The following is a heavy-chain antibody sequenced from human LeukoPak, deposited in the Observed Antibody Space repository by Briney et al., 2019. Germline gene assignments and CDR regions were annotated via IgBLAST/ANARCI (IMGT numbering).Heavy chain of an antibody. Sequence: GGSLRLSCAASEFTFSSYAMHWVRQAPGKGLEWVAVISYDGSNKYYADSVKGQFTISRDNSKNTLFLQMNSLRAEDTAVYYCARGDSIAAAGSKGYYFDYWGQGILVTVSS. D-gene: IGHD6-13*01. V-gene: IGHV3-30-3*01. CDR2: ISYDGSNK. CDR1: EFTFSSYA. J-gene: IGHJ4*02. CDR3: ARGDSIAAAGSKGYYFDY.